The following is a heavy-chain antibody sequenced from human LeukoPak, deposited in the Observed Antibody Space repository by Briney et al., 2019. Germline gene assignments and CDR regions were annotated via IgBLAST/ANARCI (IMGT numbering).Heavy chain of an antibody. CDR1: GGSISSSSYY. J-gene: IGHJ3*02. D-gene: IGHD3-22*01. Sequence: PSETLSLTCTVSGGSISSSSYYWGWIRQPPGKGLEWIGSIYYSGSTYYNPSLKSRVTISVDTSKNQFSLQLNSVTPEDTAVYYCARLRVYYYDSSVTNDAFDIWGQGTMVTVSS. CDR3: ARLRVYYYDSSVTNDAFDI. CDR2: IYYSGST. V-gene: IGHV4-39*07.